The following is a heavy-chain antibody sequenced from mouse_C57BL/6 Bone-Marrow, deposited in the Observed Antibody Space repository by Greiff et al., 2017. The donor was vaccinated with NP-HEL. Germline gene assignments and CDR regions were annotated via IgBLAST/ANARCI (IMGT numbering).Heavy chain of an antibody. CDR1: GFSFNTYA. D-gene: IGHD1-1*01. V-gene: IGHV10-1*01. J-gene: IGHJ1*03. CDR2: IRSKSNNYAT. CDR3: VGGSSYGYFDV. Sequence: EVHLVESGGGLVQPKGSLKLSCAASGFSFNTYAMNWVRQAPGTGLEWVARIRSKSNNYATYYADSVKDRFTISRDDSESMLYLQMNNLKTEDTAMYYCVGGSSYGYFDVWGTGTTVTVSS.